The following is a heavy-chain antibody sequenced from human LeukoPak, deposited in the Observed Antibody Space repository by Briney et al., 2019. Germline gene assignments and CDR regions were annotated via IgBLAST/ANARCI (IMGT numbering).Heavy chain of an antibody. CDR3: ARVMGDSSGYYWFDP. J-gene: IGHJ5*02. D-gene: IGHD3-22*01. CDR1: GGSFGGYY. V-gene: IGHV4-59*01. Sequence: SETLSLTCAVYGGSFGGYYWSWIRQPPGKGLEWIGYIYYSGSTNYNPSLKSRVTISVDTSKNQFSLKLSSVTAADTAVYYCARVMGDSSGYYWFDPWGQGTLVTVSS. CDR2: IYYSGST.